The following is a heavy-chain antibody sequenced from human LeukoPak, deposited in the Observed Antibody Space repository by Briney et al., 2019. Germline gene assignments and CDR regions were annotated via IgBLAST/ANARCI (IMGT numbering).Heavy chain of an antibody. V-gene: IGHV1-2*02. CDR2: INPDSGAT. CDR3: ARAKLGMCFDY. Sequence: ASVKVSCKASGYTFTGYYLHWVRQAPGQGLEWMAWINPDSGATNYAQKFQGRVTLTRDTSISTAYMELSRLISDDTAVYYCARAKLGMCFDYWGQGTLVTVPS. CDR1: GYTFTGYY. J-gene: IGHJ4*02. D-gene: IGHD7-27*01.